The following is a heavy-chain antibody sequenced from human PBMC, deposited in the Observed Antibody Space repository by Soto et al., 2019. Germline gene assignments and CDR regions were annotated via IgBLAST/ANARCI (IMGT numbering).Heavy chain of an antibody. V-gene: IGHV3-53*01. Sequence: PGGSLRLSCAASGFTVSSNYMSWVRQAPGKGLEWVSVIYSGGSTYYADSVRGRLTIARDNSKNTLYLQMKSLRAEDTAVYYCAGDPPATRHGMDVWGQGTTVTVSS. CDR3: AGDPPATRHGMDV. CDR1: GFTVSSNY. J-gene: IGHJ6*02. CDR2: IYSGGST.